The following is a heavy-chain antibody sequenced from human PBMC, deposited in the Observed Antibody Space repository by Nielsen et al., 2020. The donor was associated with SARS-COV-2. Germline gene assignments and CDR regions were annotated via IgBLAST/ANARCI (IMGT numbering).Heavy chain of an antibody. CDR1: GGSISSSIYY. Sequence: SETLSLTCTVSGGSISSSIYYWGWIRQPPGKGLEWIGSIYYSGSTFYNPSLKSRLTISIDTSKNQFSLKLSSVAAADTAVYYCARPYRDGYNFYYFDYWGQGTLVTVSS. V-gene: IGHV4-39*07. CDR3: ARPYRDGYNFYYFDY. CDR2: IYYSGST. J-gene: IGHJ4*02. D-gene: IGHD5-24*01.